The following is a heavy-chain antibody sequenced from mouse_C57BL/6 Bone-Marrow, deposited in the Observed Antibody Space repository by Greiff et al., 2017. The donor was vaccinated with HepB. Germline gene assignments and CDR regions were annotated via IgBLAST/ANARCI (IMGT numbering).Heavy chain of an antibody. CDR3: ARRPLVAHFDY. D-gene: IGHD1-1*01. J-gene: IGHJ2*01. CDR2: INPSTGGT. V-gene: IGHV1-42*01. Sequence: EVQLQQSGPELVKPGASVKISCKASGYSFTGYYMNWVKQSPEKSLEWIGEINPSTGGTTYNQKFKAKATLTVDKSSSTAYMQLNSLTSEDSAVYYCARRPLVAHFDYWGQGTTLTVSS. CDR1: GYSFTGYY.